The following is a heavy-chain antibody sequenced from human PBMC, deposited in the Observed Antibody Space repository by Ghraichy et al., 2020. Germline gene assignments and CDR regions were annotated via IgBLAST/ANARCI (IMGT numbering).Heavy chain of an antibody. CDR3: VRGRGGDY. CDR1: GFSFSNYR. CDR2: IKQDGSEE. V-gene: IGHV3-7*04. D-gene: IGHD1-26*01. Sequence: GGSLRLSCAASGFSFSNYRVGWVRQAPGKGLEWVANIKQDGSEEYYVDSVKGRFTISRDNAKNSLYLQMNGLTAEDTAVYYCVRGRGGDYWGQGTLVTVSS. J-gene: IGHJ4*02.